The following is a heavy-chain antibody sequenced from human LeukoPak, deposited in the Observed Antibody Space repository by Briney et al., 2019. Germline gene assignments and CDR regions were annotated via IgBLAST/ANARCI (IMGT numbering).Heavy chain of an antibody. CDR3: AKLTPVYVTLGY. CDR1: GFTFSSYA. CDR2: ISGSGGST. Sequence: GGSLRPSCAASGFTFSSYAMSWVRQAPGKGLEWVSAISGSGGSTYYADPVKGRFTISRDNSKNTLYLQMNSLRAEDTAVYYCAKLTPVYVTLGYWGQGTLVTVSS. V-gene: IGHV3-23*01. J-gene: IGHJ4*02. D-gene: IGHD4-11*01.